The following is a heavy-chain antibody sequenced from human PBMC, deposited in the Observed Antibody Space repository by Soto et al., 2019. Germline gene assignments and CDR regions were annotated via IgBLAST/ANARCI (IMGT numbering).Heavy chain of an antibody. CDR1: PFTFCAYD. Sequence: PXGSLRLSCAACPFTFCAYDMYWVRQAPGNGLYWVTVISYDVRNKEYADSVKGRFTISREDSKSTLYPKMNSLRAEDTDVYYCAKGTPAGALHDVSDYWGKPTLVTVTS. J-gene: IGHJ4*02. CDR2: ISYDVRNK. D-gene: IGHD1-26*01. V-gene: IGHV3-30*18. CDR3: AKGTPAGALHDVSDY.